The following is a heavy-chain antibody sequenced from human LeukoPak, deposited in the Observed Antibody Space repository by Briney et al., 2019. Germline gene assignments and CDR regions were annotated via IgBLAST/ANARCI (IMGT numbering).Heavy chain of an antibody. CDR3: ARDWGYCSGGSCYGMDV. D-gene: IGHD2-15*01. J-gene: IGHJ6*02. CDR2: VSSSSSYI. CDR1: GFTFSSYS. V-gene: IGHV3-21*01. Sequence: GGSLRLSCAASGFTFSSYSMNWVRQAPGKGLEWVSSVSSSSSYIYYADSVKGRFTISRDNAKNSLYLQMNSLRAEDTAVYYCARDWGYCSGGSCYGMDVWGQGTTVTVSS.